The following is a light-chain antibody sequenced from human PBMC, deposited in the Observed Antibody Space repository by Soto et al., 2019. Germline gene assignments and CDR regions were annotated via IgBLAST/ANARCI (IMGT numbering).Light chain of an antibody. V-gene: IGKV1-27*01. CDR1: QGIDYN. CDR3: QKYDSAPLT. J-gene: IGKJ4*01. Sequence: DIQMTQSPSSLSASVGDRVTITCRASQGIDYNLAWYQQKAGKAQKLLIYAASTLQSGVTFRFSGSGSGTEFTLIIISLQPDDVATYCCQKYDSAPLTFGGGTEVESK. CDR2: AAS.